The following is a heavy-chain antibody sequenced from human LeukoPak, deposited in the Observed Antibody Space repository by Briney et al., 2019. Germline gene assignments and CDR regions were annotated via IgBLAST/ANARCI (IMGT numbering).Heavy chain of an antibody. V-gene: IGHV1-2*06. D-gene: IGHD2-2*01. CDR2: INPNSGGT. CDR3: ARDSVVVPAAIRY. Sequence: ASVKVSCKASGYTFTGYYMHWVRQAPGQGLEWMGRINPNSGGTNYAQKFQGRVTMTRDTSISTAYMELSRLRSDDTAVYYCARDSVVVPAAIRYWGQGTLVTVSS. J-gene: IGHJ4*02. CDR1: GYTFTGYY.